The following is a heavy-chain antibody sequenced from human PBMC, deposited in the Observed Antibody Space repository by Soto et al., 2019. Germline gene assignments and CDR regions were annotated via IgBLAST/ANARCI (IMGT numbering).Heavy chain of an antibody. CDR3: ARDQNWEEHDAFDI. Sequence: ASVMVSCTTSGYTFTGYHMHWVRQAPGQGLEWMGWINPNSGGTNYAQKFQGRVTMTRDTSISTAYMELSRLRSDDTAVYYCARDQNWEEHDAFDIWGQGTMVTVSS. CDR2: INPNSGGT. CDR1: GYTFTGYH. J-gene: IGHJ3*02. D-gene: IGHD7-27*01. V-gene: IGHV1-2*02.